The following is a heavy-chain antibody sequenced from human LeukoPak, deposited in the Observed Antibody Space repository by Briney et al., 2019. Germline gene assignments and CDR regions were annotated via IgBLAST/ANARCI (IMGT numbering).Heavy chain of an antibody. V-gene: IGHV4-4*07. CDR3: ARDLARYYDSGGYYPNDAFDI. CDR1: GGSISSYY. CDR2: IYTSGST. D-gene: IGHD3-22*01. Sequence: PSETLSLTCTVSGGSISSYYWSWIRQPAGKGLEWIGRIYTSGSTTYNPSLKSRVTMSVDTSKNQFSLKLSSVTAADTAVYYCARDLARYYDSGGYYPNDAFDIWGQRTMVTVSS. J-gene: IGHJ3*02.